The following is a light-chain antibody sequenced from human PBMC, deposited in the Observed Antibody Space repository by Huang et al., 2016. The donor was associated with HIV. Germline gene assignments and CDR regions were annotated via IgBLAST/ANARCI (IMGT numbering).Light chain of an antibody. CDR1: QSVYASSTSKNY. CDR2: WAS. J-gene: IGKJ1*01. V-gene: IGKV4-1*01. Sequence: DIIMSQSPDSLKVSLGARATLNCRSSQSVYASSTSKNYMAWFQQKPGQPPRLLVFWASSREVGVPDRFSGSGSGTHFTLTIANLQPEDAAIYYCQQYYSSPQTFGQGTRV. CDR3: QQYYSSPQT.